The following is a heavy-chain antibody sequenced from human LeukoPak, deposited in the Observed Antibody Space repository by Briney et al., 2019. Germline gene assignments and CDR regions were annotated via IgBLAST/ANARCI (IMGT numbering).Heavy chain of an antibody. CDR3: ARDTGSSGWGPDY. CDR1: GGTFSSYA. Sequence: SVKVSCKASGGTFSSYAISWVRQAPGQGLEWMGGIIPIFGTANYAQKFQGRVTITADESTSTAYMELRSLRSDDTAVYYCARDTGSSGWGPDYWGQGTLVTVSS. J-gene: IGHJ4*02. V-gene: IGHV1-69*13. CDR2: IIPIFGTA. D-gene: IGHD6-19*01.